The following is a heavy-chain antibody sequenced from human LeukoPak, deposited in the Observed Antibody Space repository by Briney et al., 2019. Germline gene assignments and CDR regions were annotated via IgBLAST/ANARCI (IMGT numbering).Heavy chain of an antibody. D-gene: IGHD6-6*01. J-gene: IGHJ4*02. Sequence: ASVKVSCKTSGYRFITFGINWVRQAPGQGLEWMGWINPNSGGTNYAQKFQGRVTMTRDTSISTAYMELSRLRSDDTAVYYCARTALAARPDYWGQGTLVTVSS. V-gene: IGHV1-2*02. CDR3: ARTALAARPDY. CDR1: GYRFITFG. CDR2: INPNSGGT.